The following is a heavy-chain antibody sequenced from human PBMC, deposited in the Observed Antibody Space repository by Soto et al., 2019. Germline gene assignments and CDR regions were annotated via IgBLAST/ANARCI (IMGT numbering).Heavy chain of an antibody. CDR1: GYTFTSYA. CDR2: INAGNGNT. CDR3: VRALGASSWLFVFDF. D-gene: IGHD6-13*01. V-gene: IGHV1-3*01. Sequence: ASVKVSCKASGYTFTSYAMHWVRQAPGQRLEWMGWINAGNGNTKYSQKFQGRVTITRDTSASTAYMELSSLRAEDTAVYYCVRALGASSWLFVFDFWGQGTQVTVSS. J-gene: IGHJ4*02.